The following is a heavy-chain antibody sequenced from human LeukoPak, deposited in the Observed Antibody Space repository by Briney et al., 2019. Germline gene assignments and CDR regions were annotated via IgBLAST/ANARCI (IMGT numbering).Heavy chain of an antibody. J-gene: IGHJ4*02. CDR1: GFTFSSYA. CDR2: ISGSGGNT. CDR3: AKDQSQ. Sequence: GGSLRLSCAASGFTFSSYAMNWVRQAPGKGLEWVSVISGSGGNTYYADSVKGRFTISRDNSKNTLYLQINSPRLEDTAVYYCAKDQSQWGQGTLVTVSS. V-gene: IGHV3-23*01.